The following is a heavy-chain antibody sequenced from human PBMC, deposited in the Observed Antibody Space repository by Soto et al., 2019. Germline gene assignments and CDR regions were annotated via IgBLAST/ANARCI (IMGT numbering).Heavy chain of an antibody. D-gene: IGHD6-19*01. CDR3: HVIAVTLDFDY. CDR2: ISSTGSTI. CDR1: GFIFSIYD. Sequence: GGSLRLSCAASGFIFSIYDMNWVRQAPGKGLECISYISSTGSTIYYADSVKGRFTVSRDNAKSSLYLQMNSLRAEDTAVYYCHVIAVTLDFDYWGQGTQVTVSS. J-gene: IGHJ4*02. V-gene: IGHV3-48*03.